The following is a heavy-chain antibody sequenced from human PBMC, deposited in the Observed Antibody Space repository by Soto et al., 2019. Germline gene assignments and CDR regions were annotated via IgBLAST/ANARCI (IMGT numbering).Heavy chain of an antibody. CDR3: ACTVTTFYYYYYMDV. D-gene: IGHD4-17*01. V-gene: IGHV3-53*04. Sequence: EVQLVESGGGLVQPGGSLRLSCAASGFTVSSNYMSWVRQAPGKGLEWVSVIYSGGSTYYADSMKGRFTISRHNSKNTLYLQMNSLRAEDTAVYYCACTVTTFYYYYYMDVWGKGTTVTVSS. CDR2: IYSGGST. CDR1: GFTVSSNY. J-gene: IGHJ6*03.